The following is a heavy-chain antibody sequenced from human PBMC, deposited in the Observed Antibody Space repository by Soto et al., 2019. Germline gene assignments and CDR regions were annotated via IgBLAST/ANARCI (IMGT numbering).Heavy chain of an antibody. CDR2: INAGNGNT. CDR1: GYTFTSYA. CDR3: ASDYYGSGSYPSHEYFQH. D-gene: IGHD3-10*01. J-gene: IGHJ1*01. Sequence: GASVKVSCKASGYTFTSYAMHWVRQAPGQRLEWMGWINAGNGNTKYSQKFQGRVTITRDTSASTAYMELSSLRSEDTAVYYCASDYYGSGSYPSHEYFQHWGQGTLVTVSS. V-gene: IGHV1-3*01.